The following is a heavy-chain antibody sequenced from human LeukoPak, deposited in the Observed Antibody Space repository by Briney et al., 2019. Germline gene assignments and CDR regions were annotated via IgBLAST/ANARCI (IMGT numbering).Heavy chain of an antibody. CDR2: INPNTGGA. D-gene: IGHD2-2*01. CDR1: GYTLTGYY. CDR3: ATDIVPAAALRLQPLGY. J-gene: IGHJ4*02. V-gene: IGHV1-2*02. Sequence: GASVKVSCKASGYTLTGYYMHWVRQAPGQGLEWMGWINPNTGGANYAQKFQGRVTMTRDTSISTAYMELSRLRSDDTAVYYCATDIVPAAALRLQPLGYWGQGTLVTVSS.